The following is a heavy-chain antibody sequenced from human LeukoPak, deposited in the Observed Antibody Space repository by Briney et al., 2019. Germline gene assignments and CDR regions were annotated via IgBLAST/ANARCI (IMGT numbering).Heavy chain of an antibody. J-gene: IGHJ4*02. V-gene: IGHV1-18*01. Sequence: GASVKVSCKASGYTFTSYGISWVRQAPGQGLEWMGWISAYNGNTNYAQKLQGRVTMTTDTSTSTAYMELRSLRSDDTAVYYCARVVDFGHYDFWSGYRLDYWGQGTLVTVSS. D-gene: IGHD3-3*01. CDR3: ARVVDFGHYDFWSGYRLDY. CDR1: GYTFTSYG. CDR2: ISAYNGNT.